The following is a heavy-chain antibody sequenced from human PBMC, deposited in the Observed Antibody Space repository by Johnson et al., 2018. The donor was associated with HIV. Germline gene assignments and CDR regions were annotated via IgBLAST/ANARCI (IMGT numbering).Heavy chain of an antibody. CDR3: AREWRTGDYEGAFDI. CDR1: GFTFITYA. J-gene: IGHJ3*02. D-gene: IGHD4-17*01. CDR2: ISNDGNKK. Sequence: QVQLVESGGGVVQPGRSLRLSCAASGFTFITYAMHWVRQAPGKGLEWVAVISNDGNKKFYGDSVKGRFTISRDTSENTLDLQMNSLRPEDTAVCYCAREWRTGDYEGAFDIWGQGKMVTVSS. V-gene: IGHV3-30-3*01.